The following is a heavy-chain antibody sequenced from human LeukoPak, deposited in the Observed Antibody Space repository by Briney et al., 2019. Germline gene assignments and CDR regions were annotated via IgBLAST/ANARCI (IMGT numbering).Heavy chain of an antibody. Sequence: ASVKVSCKASGYSFGSYDINWLRQATGQGLEWKGWMNPNSGNTGYAQEFQGRVSMTRNTSINTAYMELSSLRSEDTALYFFFLQAERGIRYFDCWGQGTLVTVSS. CDR2: MNPNSGNT. V-gene: IGHV1-8*01. J-gene: IGHJ4*02. D-gene: IGHD3-9*01. CDR3: FLQAERGIRYFDC. CDR1: GYSFGSYD.